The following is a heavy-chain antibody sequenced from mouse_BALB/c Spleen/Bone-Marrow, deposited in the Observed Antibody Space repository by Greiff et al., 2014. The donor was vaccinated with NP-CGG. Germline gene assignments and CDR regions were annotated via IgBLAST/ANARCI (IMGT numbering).Heavy chain of an antibody. J-gene: IGHJ2*01. D-gene: IGHD1-1*01. V-gene: IGHV14-3*02. CDR1: GFNIKDTY. CDR3: AYGSSYDYFDY. Sequence: EVQLQQSGAELVKPGASVKLSCTASGFNIKDTYMHWVKQRPEQGLEWIGRIDPANGNTKYDPKFQGKATITADTSSNTAYLQLSSLTSEDTAVCHCAYGSSYDYFDYWGQGTTLTVSS. CDR2: IDPANGNT.